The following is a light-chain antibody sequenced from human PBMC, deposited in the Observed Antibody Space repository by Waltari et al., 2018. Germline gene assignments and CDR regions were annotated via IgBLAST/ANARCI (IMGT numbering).Light chain of an antibody. CDR2: DVS. J-gene: IGLJ3*02. V-gene: IGLV2-14*03. CDR3: SSYSSTSTLWV. Sequence: QSALTQPASVSGSPGQSITISCPGTSRDVGRYDYVSGYQQHPGKAPKRLINDVSNRPLGVSDRFSGSKSGDAASLTISGLQAEDEADYYCSSYSSTSTLWVFGGGTKLTVL. CDR1: SRDVGRYDY.